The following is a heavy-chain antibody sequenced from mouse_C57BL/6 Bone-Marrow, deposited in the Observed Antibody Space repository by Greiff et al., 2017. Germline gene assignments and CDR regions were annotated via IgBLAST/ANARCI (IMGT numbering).Heavy chain of an antibody. CDR2: IDPENGDT. CDR1: GFNIKDDY. V-gene: IGHV14-4*01. Sequence: EVKVVESGAELVRPGASVKLSCTASGFNIKDDYMHWVKQRPEQGLEWIGWIDPENGDTEYASKFQGKATITADTSSNTAYMQLSSLTSEDTAVYYCTTDYYGSWGQGTTLTVSA. D-gene: IGHD1-1*01. J-gene: IGHJ2*01. CDR3: TTDYYGS.